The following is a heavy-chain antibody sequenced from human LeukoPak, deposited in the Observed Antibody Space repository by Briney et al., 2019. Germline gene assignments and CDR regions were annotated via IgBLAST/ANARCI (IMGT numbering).Heavy chain of an antibody. CDR2: IKQDGSEK. CDR1: GFTFSSYW. D-gene: IGHD3-3*01. V-gene: IGHV3-7*01. Sequence: PGGSLRLSCAASGFTFSSYWMSWVRQAPGKGLEWVANIKQDGSEKYYVDSVKGRFTISRDNAKNSLYLQMNSLRAEDTAVYYCARGSHYDFWSGLDFQHWGQGTLVTVSS. CDR3: ARGSHYDFWSGLDFQH. J-gene: IGHJ1*01.